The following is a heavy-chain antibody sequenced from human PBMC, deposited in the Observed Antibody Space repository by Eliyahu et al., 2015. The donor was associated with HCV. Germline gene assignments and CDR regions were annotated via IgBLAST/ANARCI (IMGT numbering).Heavy chain of an antibody. CDR3: ARDDVYCSGGSCSTDDALDI. J-gene: IGHJ3*02. CDR1: GYTFNSYG. CDR2: ISPYNGDT. Sequence: QVLLVQSGAEVKKPGASVKVSCKASGYTFNSYGISGVRQAPGHGLEWMGWISPYNGDTVYAQTLKGRVTLTTDTSTSTAYMELRSLRSDDTAVYYCARDDVYCSGGSCSTDDALDIWGQGTMVTVSS. V-gene: IGHV1-18*01. D-gene: IGHD2-15*01.